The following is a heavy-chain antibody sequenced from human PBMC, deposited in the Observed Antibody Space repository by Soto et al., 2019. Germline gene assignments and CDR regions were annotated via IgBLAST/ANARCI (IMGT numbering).Heavy chain of an antibody. CDR2: IWYDGSNK. D-gene: IGHD3-16*01. Sequence: GGSLRLSCAASGFTFSSYGMHWVRQAPGKGLEWVAVIWYDGSNKYYADSVKGRFTISRDNSKNTLYLQMNSLRAEDTAVYYCARDGANEAGFDYWGQGTLVTVSS. CDR3: ARDGANEAGFDY. V-gene: IGHV3-33*01. CDR1: GFTFSSYG. J-gene: IGHJ4*02.